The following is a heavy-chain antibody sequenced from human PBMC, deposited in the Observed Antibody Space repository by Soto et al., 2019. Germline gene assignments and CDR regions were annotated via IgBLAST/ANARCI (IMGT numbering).Heavy chain of an antibody. CDR2: IIPIFATP. CDR1: GGFNSYS. V-gene: IGHV1-69*06. Sequence: QAQLVQSGAEVKKPGSSVKVSCKGSGGFNSYSISWVRQAPGQGPEWMGGIIPIFATPTYAQKFQGRVTITADKSTSTAYMELSRLTSEDTAVYYCARGGPVIIPAATNWFDPWGQGTLVSVSS. J-gene: IGHJ5*02. D-gene: IGHD2-2*01. CDR3: ARGGPVIIPAATNWFDP.